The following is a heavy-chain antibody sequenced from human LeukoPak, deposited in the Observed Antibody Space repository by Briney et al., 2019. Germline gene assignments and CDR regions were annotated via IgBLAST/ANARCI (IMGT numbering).Heavy chain of an antibody. CDR1: GDSISSGSFY. CDR2: IYPSGST. V-gene: IGHV4-61*02. CDR3: VRVDNGGNYFDY. J-gene: IGHJ4*02. Sequence: SQTLSLTCSVSGDSISSGSFYWSWIRQPAGRGLEWIGRIYPSGSTNYNPSLKSRVTISLDTSKNQFSLKLSSVTAADTAVYYCVRVDNGGNYFDYWGQGTLVTVSS. D-gene: IGHD4-23*01.